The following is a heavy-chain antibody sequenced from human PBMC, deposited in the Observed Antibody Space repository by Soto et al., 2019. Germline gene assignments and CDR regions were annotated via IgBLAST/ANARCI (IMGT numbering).Heavy chain of an antibody. D-gene: IGHD6-6*01. J-gene: IGHJ4*02. Sequence: PSETMSLTCAVSGGSISSSNCWSWVRPPPGKGLEWIGEIYHSGSTNYNPSLKSRVTISVDKSKNQFSLKLSSVTAADTAVYYCARDFGIYSSSSRYFDYWGQGTLVTVSS. CDR3: ARDFGIYSSSSRYFDY. V-gene: IGHV4-4*02. CDR2: IYHSGST. CDR1: GGSISSSNC.